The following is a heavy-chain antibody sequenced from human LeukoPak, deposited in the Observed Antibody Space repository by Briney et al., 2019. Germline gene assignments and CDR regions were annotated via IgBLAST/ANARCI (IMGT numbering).Heavy chain of an antibody. D-gene: IGHD5-24*01. CDR3: ARDDRDLNAVFDY. CDR1: GFTFSSYW. J-gene: IGHJ4*02. CDR2: IKQDGSEK. V-gene: IGHV3-7*01. Sequence: GGSLRLSCAASGFTFSSYWMSWVRQAPGKGLGWVANIKQDGSEKYYVDSVKGRFTISRDNAKNSLYLQMNSLRAEDTAVYYCARDDRDLNAVFDYWGQGTLVTVSS.